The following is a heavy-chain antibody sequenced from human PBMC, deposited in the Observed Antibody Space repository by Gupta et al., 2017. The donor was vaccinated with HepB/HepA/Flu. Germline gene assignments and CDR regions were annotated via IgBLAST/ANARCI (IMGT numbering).Heavy chain of an antibody. CDR1: GYSLSDYY. J-gene: IGHJ5*02. V-gene: IGHV1-2*07. Sequence: QVQLVQSGAVLKPPGASVRVSCKASGYSLSDYYLHWVRQAPGQGLEGMGWINPNTGVKTDADKWHGRVTMTRDKSTGTADMTLRSLNIDDTAVYYCARSYQVESSQRLDPWGQGTLVTVSS. CDR2: INPNTGVK. CDR3: ARSYQVESSQRLDP. D-gene: IGHD2-2*01.